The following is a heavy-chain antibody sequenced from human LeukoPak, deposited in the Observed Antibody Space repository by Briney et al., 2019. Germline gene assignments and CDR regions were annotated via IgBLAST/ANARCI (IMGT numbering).Heavy chain of an antibody. CDR3: ARVDIVVVVAATMGSNWFDP. V-gene: IGHV4-34*01. D-gene: IGHD2-15*01. CDR1: GGSFSGYY. Sequence: PSETPSLTCAVYGGSFSGYYWSWIRQPPGKGLEWIGEINHSGSTNYNPSLKSRVTISVDTSKNQFSLKLSSVTAADTAVYYCARVDIVVVVAATMGSNWFDPWGQGTLVTVSS. CDR2: INHSGST. J-gene: IGHJ5*02.